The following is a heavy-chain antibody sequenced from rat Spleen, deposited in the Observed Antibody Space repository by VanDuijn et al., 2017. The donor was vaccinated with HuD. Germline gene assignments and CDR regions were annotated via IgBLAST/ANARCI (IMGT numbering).Heavy chain of an antibody. D-gene: IGHD5-1*01. V-gene: IGHV7-7*01. J-gene: IGHJ2*01. Sequence: EVKLLESGGGLVQPGGSMRLSCAASGFTFIDFYMNWIRQPAGKAPEWLGFIRNKANGYTTEYNLSVKGRVTISRDNTQNMLHLQMNTLRAEDTATYYCARGEDYFDYWGQGVMVTVSS. CDR1: GFTFIDFY. CDR2: IRNKANGYTT. CDR3: ARGEDYFDY.